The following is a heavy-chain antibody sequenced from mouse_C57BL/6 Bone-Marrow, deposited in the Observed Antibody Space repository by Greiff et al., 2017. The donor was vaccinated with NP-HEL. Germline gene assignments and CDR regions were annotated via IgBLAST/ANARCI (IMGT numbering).Heavy chain of an antibody. CDR3: TYYYAWLAY. Sequence: VQLQQSGAELVRPGASVKLSCTASGFNIKDDYMHWVKQRPEQGLEWIGWIDPENGDTEYASKFQGKATITADTSSNTAYLQLSSLTSEDTAVYYCTYYYAWLAYWGQGTLVTVSA. CDR1: GFNIKDDY. D-gene: IGHD1-1*01. CDR2: IDPENGDT. V-gene: IGHV14-4*01. J-gene: IGHJ3*01.